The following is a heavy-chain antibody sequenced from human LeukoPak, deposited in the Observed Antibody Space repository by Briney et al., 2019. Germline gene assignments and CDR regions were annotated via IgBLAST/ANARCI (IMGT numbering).Heavy chain of an antibody. CDR3: ARPLSYGSGKIDY. CDR2: IYYSGST. CDR1: GGSISSYY. V-gene: IGHV4-39*01. Sequence: PSETLSLTCTVSGGSISSYYWGWIRRPPGKGLEWIGSIYYSGSTYYNPSLKSRVTISVDTSKNQFSLKLSSVTAADTAVYYCARPLSYGSGKIDYWGQGTLVTVSS. J-gene: IGHJ4*02. D-gene: IGHD3-10*01.